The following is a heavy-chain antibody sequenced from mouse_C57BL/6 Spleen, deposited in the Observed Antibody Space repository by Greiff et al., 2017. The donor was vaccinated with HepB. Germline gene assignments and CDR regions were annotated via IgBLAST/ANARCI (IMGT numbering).Heavy chain of an antibody. CDR1: GFSLSTSGMG. J-gene: IGHJ4*01. D-gene: IGHD2-3*01. Sequence: QVTLKESGPGILQSSQTLSLTCSFSGFSLSTSGMGVSWIRQPSGKGLEWLAHIYWDDDKRYNPSLKSRLTISKDTSRNQVFLKITSVDTADTATYYCARDDGYYAMDYWGQGTSVTVSS. CDR3: ARDDGYYAMDY. V-gene: IGHV8-12*01. CDR2: IYWDDDK.